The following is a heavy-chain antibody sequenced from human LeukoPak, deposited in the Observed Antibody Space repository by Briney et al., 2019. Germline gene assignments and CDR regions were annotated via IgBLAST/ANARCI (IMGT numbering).Heavy chain of an antibody. V-gene: IGHV3-23*01. CDR1: GFTFSSDA. CDR2: TSGSGGST. CDR3: AKGPTAHDAFDI. Sequence: GGSLRLSCAASGFTFSSDAMSWVRQAPGKGLEWVSATSGSGGSTYYADSVKGRFTISRDNSKNTLYLQMNSLRAEDTAVYYCAKGPTAHDAFDIWGRGTMVTVSS. D-gene: IGHD4-17*01. J-gene: IGHJ3*02.